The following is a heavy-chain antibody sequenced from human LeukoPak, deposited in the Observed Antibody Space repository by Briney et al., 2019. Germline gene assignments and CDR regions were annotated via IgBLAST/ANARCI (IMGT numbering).Heavy chain of an antibody. D-gene: IGHD3-22*01. Sequence: GGSLRLSCAASGFTVSSNYMSWVRQAPGKGLEWVSVIYSCGSTYYADSVKGRFTISRDNSKNTLYLQMNSLRAEDTAVYYCAKESQHYYDSSGYGYWGQGTLVTVSS. V-gene: IGHV3-53*05. CDR2: IYSCGST. CDR1: GFTVSSNY. J-gene: IGHJ4*02. CDR3: AKESQHYYDSSGYGY.